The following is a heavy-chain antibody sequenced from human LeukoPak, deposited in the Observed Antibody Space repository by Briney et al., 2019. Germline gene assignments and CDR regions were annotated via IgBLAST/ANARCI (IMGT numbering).Heavy chain of an antibody. V-gene: IGHV4-59*08. CDR2: IYYSGST. Sequence: SETLSLTCTVSGGSISSYYWSWIRQPPGKGLEWIGYIYYSGSTNYNPSLKSRVTISVDTSKNQFSLKLSSVTAADTAVYYCARTEGYCSGGSCYSFDPWGQGTLVTVSS. CDR3: ARTEGYCSGGSCYSFDP. D-gene: IGHD2-15*01. J-gene: IGHJ5*02. CDR1: GGSISSYY.